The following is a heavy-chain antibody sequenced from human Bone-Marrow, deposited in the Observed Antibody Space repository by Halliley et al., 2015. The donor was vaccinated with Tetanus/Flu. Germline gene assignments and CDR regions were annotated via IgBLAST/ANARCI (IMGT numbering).Heavy chain of an antibody. J-gene: IGHJ6*02. CDR3: ARDLTPSIGMGV. D-gene: IGHD7-27*01. V-gene: IGHV4-31*02. CDR2: IFYSGST. Sequence: IGYIFYSGSTPYNPSLKSRVIISVDTSKNHFSLKLSSVTAADTAVYYCARDLTPSIGMGVWGQGTTVTFSS.